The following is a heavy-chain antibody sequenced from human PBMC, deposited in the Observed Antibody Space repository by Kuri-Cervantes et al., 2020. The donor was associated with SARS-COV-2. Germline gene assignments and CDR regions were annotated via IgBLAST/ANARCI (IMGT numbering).Heavy chain of an antibody. CDR2: ISSSSSSYI. D-gene: IGHD6-13*01. CDR1: GFTFSSYS. Sequence: GGSLRPSCAASGFTFSSYSMNWVRQAPGKGLEWVSSISSSSSSYIYYADSVKGRFTISRDNAKNSLYLQMNSLRAEDTAVYYCARGIGIAAAGHWGQGTLVTVSS. CDR3: ARGIGIAAAGH. J-gene: IGHJ4*02. V-gene: IGHV3-21*01.